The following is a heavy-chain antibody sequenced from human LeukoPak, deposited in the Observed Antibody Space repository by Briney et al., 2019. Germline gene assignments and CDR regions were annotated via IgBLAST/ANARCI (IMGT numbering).Heavy chain of an antibody. Sequence: PGGSLRLSCAASGFTFDDYGMNWVRQAPGKGLEWVSGISGSAKTRYYADSMKGRLTISRDNVKNSLDLQMNNLRADDTAVYYCVRGEGFVSWGQGTLVTVSS. J-gene: IGHJ5*02. V-gene: IGHV3-48*03. D-gene: IGHD2-15*01. CDR1: GFTFDDYG. CDR3: VRGEGFVS. CDR2: ISGSAKTR.